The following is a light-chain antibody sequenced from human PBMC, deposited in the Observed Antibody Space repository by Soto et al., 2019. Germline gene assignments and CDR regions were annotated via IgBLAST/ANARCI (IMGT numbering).Light chain of an antibody. Sequence: QSVLTQPASVSGSPGQSITISCTGTSSDFGSYNLVSWYQQHPGKAPKLMIYEGSKRPSGVSNRFSGSKSGNTASLTISGLQAEDEADYYCCSYARSNTFVFGTGTKV. J-gene: IGLJ1*01. CDR3: CSYARSNTFV. CDR2: EGS. CDR1: SSDFGSYNL. V-gene: IGLV2-23*01.